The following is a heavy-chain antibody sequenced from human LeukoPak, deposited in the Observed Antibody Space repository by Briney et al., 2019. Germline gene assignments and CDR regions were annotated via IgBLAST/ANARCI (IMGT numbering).Heavy chain of an antibody. CDR2: ISAYNGNT. D-gene: IGHD3-22*01. CDR3: ARDHLYYYDSSGYHRFDP. Sequence: ASVEVSCKASGYTFTSYGISWVRQAPGQGLEWMGWISAYNGNTNYAQKLRGRVTMTTDTSTSTAYMELRSLRSDDTAVYYCARDHLYYYDSSGYHRFDPWGQGTLVTVSS. V-gene: IGHV1-18*01. CDR1: GYTFTSYG. J-gene: IGHJ5*02.